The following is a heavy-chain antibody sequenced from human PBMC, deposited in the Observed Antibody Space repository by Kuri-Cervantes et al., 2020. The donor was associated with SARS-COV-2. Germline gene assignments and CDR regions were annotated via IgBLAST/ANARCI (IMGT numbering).Heavy chain of an antibody. V-gene: IGHV3-30*18. Sequence: GGSLRLSCEASGFAFSGSAMHWVRQAPGKGLEWVALISYDGSNKYYADSVKGRFTISRDNSKNTLYLQMSSLRAEDTAVYYCAKEYSYGLLTLDYWGQGTLVTVSS. D-gene: IGHD5-18*01. J-gene: IGHJ4*02. CDR1: GFAFSGSA. CDR3: AKEYSYGLLTLDY. CDR2: ISYDGSNK.